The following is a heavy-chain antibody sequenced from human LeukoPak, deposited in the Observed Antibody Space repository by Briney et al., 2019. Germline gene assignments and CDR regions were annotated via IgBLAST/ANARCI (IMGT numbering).Heavy chain of an antibody. CDR3: AKDTGPLMITFGGAVISYFDY. CDR1: GFIFSNYA. CDR2: IKGNGFDT. J-gene: IGHJ4*02. D-gene: IGHD3-16*01. Sequence: GGSLRLSCAVSGFIFSNYAMSWVRQAPGRGLEWVSGIKGNGFDTYYADSVKGRFTVSRDNSKNTLSLQMNSLSAEDTAVYYCAKDTGPLMITFGGAVISYFDYWGQGALAIVSS. V-gene: IGHV3-23*01.